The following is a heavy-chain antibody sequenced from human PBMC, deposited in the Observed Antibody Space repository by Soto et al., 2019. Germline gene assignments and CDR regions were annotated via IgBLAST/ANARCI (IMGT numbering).Heavy chain of an antibody. V-gene: IGHV6-1*01. CDR1: GDSVSSNSAA. D-gene: IGHD1-1*01. CDR3: ARDGSTTGTTLSAFDI. CDR2: TYYRSKWYN. Sequence: QVQLQQSGPGLVKPSQTLSLTCAISGDSVSSNSAAWNWIRQSPSRGLEWLGRTYYRSKWYNDYAVSVKSQITITPDTPKNQSPLQLNSVIPEDPAVYYCARDGSTTGTTLSAFDIRGQGTMVTVSS. J-gene: IGHJ3*02.